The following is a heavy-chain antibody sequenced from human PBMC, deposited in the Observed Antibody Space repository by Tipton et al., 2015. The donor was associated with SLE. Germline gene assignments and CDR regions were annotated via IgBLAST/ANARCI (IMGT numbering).Heavy chain of an antibody. J-gene: IGHJ3*02. Sequence: LRLSCNVSGVSNSSSYWSWIRQPAGKGLEWIGRIYTSGATDDNPPLNSRVTISVDMSKNQIFLKMTSVTAADSAVYFCARVWLNNAFDIWGQGTRVTVSS. V-gene: IGHV4-4*07. CDR2: IYTSGAT. D-gene: IGHD2/OR15-2a*01. CDR3: ARVWLNNAFDI. CDR1: GVSNSSSY.